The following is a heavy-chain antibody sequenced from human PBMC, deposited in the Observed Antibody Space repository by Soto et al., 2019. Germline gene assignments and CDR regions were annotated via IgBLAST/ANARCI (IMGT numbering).Heavy chain of an antibody. CDR3: PRDLRGWGSGLFHP. Sequence: QVQLQESGPGLVKPSQTLSLTCTVSGDSITSGGYFWTWIRQHPGKALEWIGCMYYTGITWYNPSLTIRVTISTDTSTNQFTLILSSIIAAHTSVYFCPRDLRGWGSGLFHPWGQGTLVTVSS. V-gene: IGHV4-31*03. CDR1: GDSITSGGYF. CDR2: MYYTGIT. J-gene: IGHJ5*02. D-gene: IGHD3-10*01.